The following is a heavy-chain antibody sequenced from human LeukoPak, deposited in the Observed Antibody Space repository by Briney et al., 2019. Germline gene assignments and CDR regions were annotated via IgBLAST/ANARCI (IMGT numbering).Heavy chain of an antibody. CDR1: GYTFTVYY. Sequence: ASVTVSCKASGYTFTVYYMHWVRQAPGQGLEWMGWINPNSGGTNYAQKFQGRVTMTWDTSISTAYMELSRLRSDDTAVYYCARGHGWLVYFDYWGQGTLVTVSS. CDR3: ARGHGWLVYFDY. CDR2: INPNSGGT. J-gene: IGHJ4*02. V-gene: IGHV1-2*02. D-gene: IGHD3-9*01.